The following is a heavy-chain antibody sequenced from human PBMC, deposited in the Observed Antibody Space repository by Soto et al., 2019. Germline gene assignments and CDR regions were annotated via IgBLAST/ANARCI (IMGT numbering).Heavy chain of an antibody. V-gene: IGHV1-2*04. D-gene: IGHD3-22*01. J-gene: IGHJ4*02. CDR1: GYTFTGYY. CDR3: ARDGGIHYYDSSGYADD. Sequence: GASVKVSCKASGYTFTGYYMHWVRQAPGQGLEWMGWINPNSGGTNYAQKFQGWVTMTRDTSISTAYMELSRLRSDDTAVYYCARDGGIHYYDSSGYADDWGQGTLVTVSS. CDR2: INPNSGGT.